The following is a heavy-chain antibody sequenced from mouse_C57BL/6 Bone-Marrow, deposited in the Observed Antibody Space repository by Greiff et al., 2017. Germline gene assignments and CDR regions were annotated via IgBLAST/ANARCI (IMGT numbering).Heavy chain of an antibody. V-gene: IGHV3-6*01. CDR3: ARAPAWFAY. CDR2: ISYDGSN. J-gene: IGHJ3*01. CDR1: GYSITSGYY. Sequence: EVQLQESGPGLVKPSQSLSLTCSVTGYSITSGYYWNWIRQFPGNKLEWMGYISYDGSNNYNPSLKNRISITRDTSKNQFFLKWNSVTTEDTATYYCARAPAWFAYWGQGTLVTVSA.